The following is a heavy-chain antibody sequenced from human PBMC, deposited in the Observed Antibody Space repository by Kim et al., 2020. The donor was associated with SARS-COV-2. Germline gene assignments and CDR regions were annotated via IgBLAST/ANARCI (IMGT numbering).Heavy chain of an antibody. J-gene: IGHJ4*02. D-gene: IGHD3-10*01. V-gene: IGHV4-34*01. CDR2: RGST. CDR3: ARGAPGH. Sequence: RGSTDYNPSLKSRVSISVDTSKKQCSLKLTAVTAADTAVYYWARGAPGHWGQGTLVTVSS.